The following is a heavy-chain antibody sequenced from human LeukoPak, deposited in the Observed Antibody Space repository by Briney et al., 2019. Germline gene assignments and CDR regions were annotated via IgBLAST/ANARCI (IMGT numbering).Heavy chain of an antibody. CDR2: ISYSGTT. Sequence: KPSETLSLTCTVSGGSIRSDDYYWTWIRQHPGKGLEWIGYISYSGTTYYNPSLKGRVTISVDTSKNQFSLKLSSVTAADTAMYYCANYPRGEYAEYNGLRFDYWGQGTLVTVSS. CDR3: ANYPRGEYAEYNGLRFDY. D-gene: IGHD1-1*01. V-gene: IGHV4-31*03. CDR1: GGSIRSDDYY. J-gene: IGHJ4*02.